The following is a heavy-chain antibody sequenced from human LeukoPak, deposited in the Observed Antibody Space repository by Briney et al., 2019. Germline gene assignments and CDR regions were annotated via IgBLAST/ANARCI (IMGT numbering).Heavy chain of an antibody. CDR2: IYTSGST. J-gene: IGHJ6*02. V-gene: IGHV4-61*02. CDR3: ASFMDADGMDV. Sequence: PSETLSLTCTVSGGSISSSSYYWSWIRQPAGKGLEWIGRIYTSGSTNYNPSLKSRVTISVDTSKNQFSLKLSSVTAADTAVYYCASFMDADGMDVWGQGTTVTVSS. D-gene: IGHD3/OR15-3a*01. CDR1: GGSISSSSYY.